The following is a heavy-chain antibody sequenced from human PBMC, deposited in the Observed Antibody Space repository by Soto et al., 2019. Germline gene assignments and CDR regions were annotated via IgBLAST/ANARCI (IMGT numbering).Heavy chain of an antibody. CDR3: ATHTPYYDFWSGYYGNSNYYYYYGMDV. Sequence: ASVKVSCKVSGYTLTELSMHWVRQAPGKGLEWMGGFDPEDGETIYAQKFQGRVTMTEDTSTDTAYMELSSLRSEDTAVYYCATHTPYYDFWSGYYGNSNYYYYYGMDVWGQGTTVTVSS. V-gene: IGHV1-24*01. D-gene: IGHD3-3*01. J-gene: IGHJ6*02. CDR1: GYTLTELS. CDR2: FDPEDGET.